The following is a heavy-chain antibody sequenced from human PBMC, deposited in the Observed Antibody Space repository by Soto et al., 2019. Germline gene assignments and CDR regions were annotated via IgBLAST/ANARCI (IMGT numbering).Heavy chain of an antibody. V-gene: IGHV1-69*13. CDR1: GGTFSGYA. CDR2: IIPIFGTA. D-gene: IGHD3-22*01. Sequence: SVKVSCKASGGTFSGYAISWVRQAPGQGLEWMGGIIPIFGTANYAQKFQGRVTITADESTSTAYMELSSLRSEDTAVYYCASSGYYDSSGYPPWPFDYWGQGTLVTVSS. CDR3: ASSGYYDSSGYPPWPFDY. J-gene: IGHJ4*02.